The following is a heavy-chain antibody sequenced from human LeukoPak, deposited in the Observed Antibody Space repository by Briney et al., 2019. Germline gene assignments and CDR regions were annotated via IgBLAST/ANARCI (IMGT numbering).Heavy chain of an antibody. CDR3: ARAERRRTGTPPYYYYYMDV. D-gene: IGHD1-1*01. V-gene: IGHV1-18*01. CDR1: GYTFTSYG. Sequence: GASVKVSCKAFGYTFTSYGISWVRQAPGQGLEWMGWISAYNGNTNYAQKLQGRVTMTTDTSTSTAYMELRSLRSEDTAVYYCARAERRRTGTPPYYYYYMDVWDKGTTVTVSS. J-gene: IGHJ6*03. CDR2: ISAYNGNT.